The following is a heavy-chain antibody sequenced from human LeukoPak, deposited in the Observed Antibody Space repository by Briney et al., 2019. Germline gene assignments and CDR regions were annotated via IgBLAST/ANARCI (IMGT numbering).Heavy chain of an antibody. CDR2: ISYDGSDK. V-gene: IGHV3-30*09. CDR3: ARDRVAVYCSGGNCQSRYYYYDMDV. D-gene: IGHD2-15*01. J-gene: IGHJ6*02. CDR1: GFTFSNYS. Sequence: GGSLRLSCAASGFTFSNYSMTWVRQAPGKGLEWVASISYDGSDKVFPDSVKGRFAISRDNSNNTLYLQMNSLRPEDTAVYFCARDRVAVYCSGGNCQSRYYYYDMDVWGQGTTVTVSS.